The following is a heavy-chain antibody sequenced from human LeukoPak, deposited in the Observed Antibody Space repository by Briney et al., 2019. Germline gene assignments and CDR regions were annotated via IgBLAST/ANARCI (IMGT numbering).Heavy chain of an antibody. J-gene: IGHJ6*02. CDR3: ARDSGVRGVIITYYYGMDV. CDR1: GGSISSYY. Sequence: SETLSLTCTVSGGSISSYYWSWIRQPAGKGLEWIGRIYTSGSTNYNPSLKSRVTMSVDTSKNQFSLKLSSVTAADTAVCYCARDSGVRGVIITYYYGMDVWGQGTTVTVSS. CDR2: IYTSGST. V-gene: IGHV4-4*07. D-gene: IGHD3-10*02.